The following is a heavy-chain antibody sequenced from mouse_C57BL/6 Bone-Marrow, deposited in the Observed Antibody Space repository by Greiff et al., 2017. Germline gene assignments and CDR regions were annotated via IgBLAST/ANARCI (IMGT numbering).Heavy chain of an antibody. J-gene: IGHJ2*01. CDR2: IDPSDSYT. CDR1: GYTFTSYW. CDR3: AREGYGFYFDY. Sequence: VQLQQPGAELVMPGASVKLSCKASGYTFTSYWMHWVKQRPGQGLEWIGEIDPSDSYTNYNQKFKGKSTLTVDKSSSTAYMQLSSLTSEDSAVYYCAREGYGFYFDYWGQGTTLTVSS. V-gene: IGHV1-69*01. D-gene: IGHD1-2*01.